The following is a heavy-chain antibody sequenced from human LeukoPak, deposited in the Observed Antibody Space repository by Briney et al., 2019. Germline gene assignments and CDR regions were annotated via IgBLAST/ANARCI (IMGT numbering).Heavy chain of an antibody. D-gene: IGHD1-7*01. Sequence: SETLSLTCTVSGDSISGYYWSWIRQPPGKGLEWIGYIYYSGTNNYNPSLNSRVTISVDTSKNEASLKLSSVTAADTAVYYCARSRYNWNYYFDYWGQGTLVTVSS. J-gene: IGHJ4*02. CDR1: GDSISGYY. CDR3: ARSRYNWNYYFDY. CDR2: IYYSGTN. V-gene: IGHV4-59*01.